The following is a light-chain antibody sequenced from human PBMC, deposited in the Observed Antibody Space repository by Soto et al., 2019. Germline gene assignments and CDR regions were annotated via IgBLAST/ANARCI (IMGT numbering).Light chain of an antibody. CDR2: EVN. CDR3: SSYTSSSTLEV. CDR1: SSDVGGYNY. V-gene: IGLV2-14*01. J-gene: IGLJ1*01. Sequence: QSALTQPASVSGSPGQSISISCTGTSSDVGGYNYVSWYQQHPGKAPKLMIYEVNSRPSGVSNRFSGSKSGNTASLTISGRQAEDEADYYCSSYTSSSTLEVFGTGTKVTVL.